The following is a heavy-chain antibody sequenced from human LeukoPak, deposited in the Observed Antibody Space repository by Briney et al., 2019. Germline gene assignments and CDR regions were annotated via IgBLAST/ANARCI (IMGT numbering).Heavy chain of an antibody. CDR2: VSTSGGST. D-gene: IGHD3-10*01. Sequence: GGSLRLSCAASGLTFSRYAMSWVRQAPGKGLEWVSGVSTSGGSTYYADSVKGRFTISRDNSKNTLHLQMNSLRAEDTAVYYCAKADRGWGVITKDWGQGTLVTVSS. V-gene: IGHV3-23*01. CDR3: AKADRGWGVITKD. J-gene: IGHJ4*02. CDR1: GLTFSRYA.